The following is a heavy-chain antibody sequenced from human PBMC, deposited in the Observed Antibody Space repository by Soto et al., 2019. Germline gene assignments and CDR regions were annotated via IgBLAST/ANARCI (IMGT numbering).Heavy chain of an antibody. D-gene: IGHD2-2*01. CDR2: ISGYNGNT. J-gene: IGHJ2*01. CDR1: GYTFTSYG. CDR3: ASRCSSTRCLDI. V-gene: IGHV1-18*01. Sequence: QVQLVQSGAEVKKPGASVKVSCKASGYTFTSYGICWVRQAPGQGLEWMGWISGYNGNTNYAQNLQGRVTMTTDTSTSTVSMELRSLRSDDTAVYYCASRCSSTRCLDIWGRGTPVLVSS.